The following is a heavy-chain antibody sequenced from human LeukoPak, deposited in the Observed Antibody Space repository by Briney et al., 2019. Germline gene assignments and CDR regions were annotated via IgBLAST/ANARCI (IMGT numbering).Heavy chain of an antibody. D-gene: IGHD6-13*01. CDR3: ARDNSSSWYSTEYYYYYMDV. J-gene: IGHJ6*03. CDR1: GYTFTGYY. CDR2: INPNSGGT. Sequence: ASVKVSCKASGYTFTGYYMHWVRQAPGQGLEWMGWINPNSGGTNYAQKFQGRVTMTRDTSISTAYMALSRLRSDDTAVYYCARDNSSSWYSTEYYYYYMDVWGKGTTVTVSS. V-gene: IGHV1-2*02.